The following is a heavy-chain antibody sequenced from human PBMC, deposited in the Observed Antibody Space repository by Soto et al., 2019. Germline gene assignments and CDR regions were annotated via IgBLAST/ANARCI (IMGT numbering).Heavy chain of an antibody. J-gene: IGHJ4*02. Sequence: EVQLVESGGGLVPPGGSVRLSCAASGFNFKKFAMAWVRQAPGEGLEWVSGISCCGGSTSYADSVKGRFSIARDDSKNTLSLQMNSLRVEDTAQYYCAKADGEQWLVPHLDNWGQGTLVTVS. CDR1: GFNFKKFA. V-gene: IGHV3-23*04. D-gene: IGHD6-19*01. CDR2: ISCCGGST. CDR3: AKADGEQWLVPHLDN.